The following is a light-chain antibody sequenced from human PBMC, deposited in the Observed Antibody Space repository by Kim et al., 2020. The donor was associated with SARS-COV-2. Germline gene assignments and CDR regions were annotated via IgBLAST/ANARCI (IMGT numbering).Light chain of an antibody. J-gene: IGKJ4*01. CDR3: QQTNTSPLT. CDR2: PAS. CDR1: PGIGIW. V-gene: IGKV1-12*01. Sequence: DIQMTQSPSSVSASVGERVTMACRASPGIGIWLAWYQQKPGKAPKVLIYPASSLPSGVPSRFSGSGSGTEFTLTISSLQPEDLAIYYCQQTNTSPLTFAEGTKVDIK.